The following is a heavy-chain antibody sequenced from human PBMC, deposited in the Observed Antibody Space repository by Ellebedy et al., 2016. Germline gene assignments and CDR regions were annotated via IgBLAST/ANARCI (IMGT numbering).Heavy chain of an antibody. CDR3: ARTPSSWSGYYDY. D-gene: IGHD3-3*01. Sequence: GGSLRLSXAASGFTFSSYSMNWVRQAPGKGLEWVSYISSSSSTIYYADSVKGRFTISRDNAKNSLYLQMNSLRDEDTAVYYCARTPSSWSGYYDYWGQGTLVTVSS. V-gene: IGHV3-48*02. CDR2: ISSSSSTI. J-gene: IGHJ4*02. CDR1: GFTFSSYS.